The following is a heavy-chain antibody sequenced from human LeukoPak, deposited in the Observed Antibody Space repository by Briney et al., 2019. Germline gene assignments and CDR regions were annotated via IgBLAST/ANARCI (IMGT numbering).Heavy chain of an antibody. V-gene: IGHV3-7*01. CDR3: ARVANYYGSGSYSVFDY. CDR1: GFTFSSYW. D-gene: IGHD3-10*01. J-gene: IGHJ4*02. Sequence: GGSLRLSCAASGFTFSSYWMSWVRQAPGKGLEWVANIKQDGSEKYYVDSVKGRFTISRDNAKNSLYLQMNSLRAEDTAVYYCARVANYYGSGSYSVFDYWGQGTLVTVSS. CDR2: IKQDGSEK.